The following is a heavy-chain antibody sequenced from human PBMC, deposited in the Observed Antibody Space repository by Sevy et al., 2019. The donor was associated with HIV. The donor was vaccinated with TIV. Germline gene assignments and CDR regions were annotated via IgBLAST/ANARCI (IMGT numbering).Heavy chain of an antibody. CDR2: ISNSGTTI. CDR1: GFTLSSYE. J-gene: IGHJ4*02. V-gene: IGHV3-48*03. D-gene: IGHD4-17*01. CDR3: ARDLPPSATTVAHFDY. Sequence: GGSLRLSCAASGFTLSSYEMNWVRQAPGKGLEWVSYISNSGTTISYSDSVRGRFTISRDNARNSLYLQMNSLRAEDTAVYYCARDLPPSATTVAHFDYWGQGPLVTVSS.